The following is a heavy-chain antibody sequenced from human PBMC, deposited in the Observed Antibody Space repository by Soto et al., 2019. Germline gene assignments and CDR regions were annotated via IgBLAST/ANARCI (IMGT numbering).Heavy chain of an antibody. CDR3: ARSREFDY. CDR1: GGSLSGATYS. Sequence: SETLSLTCGVSGGSLSGATYSWNWIRQPPGKGLGWIGYIFPSGTTYYNPSLKSRVTISIDVSKNQFSLSLRSLTAADTAVYYCARSREFDYWSQGTLVTVSS. CDR2: IFPSGTT. V-gene: IGHV4-30-2*01. J-gene: IGHJ4*02.